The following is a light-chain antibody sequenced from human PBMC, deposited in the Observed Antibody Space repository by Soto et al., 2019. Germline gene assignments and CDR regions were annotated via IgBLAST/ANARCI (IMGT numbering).Light chain of an antibody. CDR2: DAS. CDR1: QSVSSN. V-gene: IGKV3D-15*01. Sequence: MGMTLSPATLSVSTGEGATLSCRASQSVSSNLAWYQQKPGQAPRLLIYDASTRATGIPARLSGSGSGTEFTLTISSLESQDFAVYYCQQYYKWPLTFGGVTKVDIK. CDR3: QQYYKWPLT. J-gene: IGKJ4*01.